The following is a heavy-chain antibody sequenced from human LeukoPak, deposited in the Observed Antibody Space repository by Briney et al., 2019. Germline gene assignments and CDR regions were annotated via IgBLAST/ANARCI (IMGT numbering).Heavy chain of an antibody. V-gene: IGHV1-69*01. Sequence: SVRVSCKASGGTFSSYAISWVRQAPGQGLEWMGGIIPIFGTANYAQKFQGRVTITADESMSTAYMELSSLRSEDTAVYYCASSIAAAGLDYWGQGTLVTVSS. CDR1: GGTFSSYA. J-gene: IGHJ4*02. D-gene: IGHD6-13*01. CDR3: ASSIAAAGLDY. CDR2: IIPIFGTA.